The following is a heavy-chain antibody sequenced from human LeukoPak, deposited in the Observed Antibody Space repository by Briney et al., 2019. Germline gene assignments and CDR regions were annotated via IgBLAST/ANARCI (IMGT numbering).Heavy chain of an antibody. Sequence: PSETLSLTCTVSGGSMSPYYWNWIRQSPGKGLEWIGYIQYSGSTHYNPSLKSRVTISVDTSKNQFSLKLSSVTAADTAVYYCARDGPRVTGTPFLDPWGQGTLVTVSS. CDR3: ARDGPRVTGTPFLDP. V-gene: IGHV4-59*12. CDR1: GGSMSPYY. J-gene: IGHJ5*02. CDR2: IQYSGST. D-gene: IGHD1-7*01.